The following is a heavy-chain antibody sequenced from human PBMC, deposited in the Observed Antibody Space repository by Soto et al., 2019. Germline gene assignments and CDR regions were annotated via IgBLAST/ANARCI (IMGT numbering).Heavy chain of an antibody. CDR1: GFTFSSYA. CDR2: VRGNGDPP. D-gene: IGHD5-12*01. V-gene: IGHV3-64D*06. Sequence: GGSLRLSCSASGFTFSSYAMHWVRQAPGKGLEYVSGVRGNGDPPFYADSVKGRFTISRDNSKNTLYLQMSGLSADDTAVYYCVKSRGGNNLDFFDWGQGALVTVSS. CDR3: VKSRGGNNLDFFD. J-gene: IGHJ1*01.